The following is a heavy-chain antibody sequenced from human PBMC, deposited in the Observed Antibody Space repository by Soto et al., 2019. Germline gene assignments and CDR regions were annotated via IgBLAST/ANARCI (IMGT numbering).Heavy chain of an antibody. J-gene: IGHJ4*02. Sequence: GASVKVSCKASGGTFSSYAMSWVRQAPGKGLERVSAISGSGGSTYYADSVKGRFTIYRDNSKNTLYLQMNSLRAEDTAVYYCASCDASDIAAAGMDYWGQGTLVTVSS. CDR1: GGTFSSYA. V-gene: IGHV3-23*01. CDR3: ASCDASDIAAAGMDY. CDR2: ISGSGGST. D-gene: IGHD6-13*01.